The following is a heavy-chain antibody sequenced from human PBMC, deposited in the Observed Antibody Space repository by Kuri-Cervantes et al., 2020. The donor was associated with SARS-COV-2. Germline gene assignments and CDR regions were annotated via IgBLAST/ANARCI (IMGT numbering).Heavy chain of an antibody. CDR3: ARVNGGVYYYYGLDI. Sequence: GESLKISCAASGFTVSDNYMSWVRQAPGKGLEWVSVFYSGNTTYYADSVKGRFTISRDNSKNTLYLQMNSLRAEDTAMYYCARVNGGVYYYYGLDIWGQGTTVTVSS. D-gene: IGHD3-16*01. J-gene: IGHJ6*02. V-gene: IGHV3-53*01. CDR1: GFTVSDNY. CDR2: FYSGNTT.